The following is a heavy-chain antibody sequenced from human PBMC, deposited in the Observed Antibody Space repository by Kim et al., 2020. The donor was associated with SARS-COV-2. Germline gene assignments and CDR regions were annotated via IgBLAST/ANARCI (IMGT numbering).Heavy chain of an antibody. Sequence: GGSLRLSCAASGFTFSTYAMSWVRQAPGKGLEWVSAITGSGDTTYYADSVKSRFTISRDNSKNTLSLQMNSLRAEDTALYYCAKDVATTRPQGQDYWDQGTLVTVSS. CDR3: AKDVATTRPQGQDY. J-gene: IGHJ4*02. CDR1: GFTFSTYA. V-gene: IGHV3-23*01. D-gene: IGHD5-12*01. CDR2: ITGSGDTT.